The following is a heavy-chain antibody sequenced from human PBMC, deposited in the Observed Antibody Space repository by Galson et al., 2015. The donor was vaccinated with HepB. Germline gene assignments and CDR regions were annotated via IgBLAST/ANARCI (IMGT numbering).Heavy chain of an antibody. CDR1: GYTFSSFS. Sequence: SVKVSCKASGYTFSSFSMNWVRQAPGQGLEWMGWINTDTGNPTYAQGFTGRFVFSRDTSVTTAYLQISSLTAEDTAVYYCVREPRRLGLGFDIWGQGTVVTVSS. CDR3: VREPRRLGLGFDI. V-gene: IGHV7-4-1*02. CDR2: INTDTGNP. J-gene: IGHJ3*02. D-gene: IGHD3-10*01.